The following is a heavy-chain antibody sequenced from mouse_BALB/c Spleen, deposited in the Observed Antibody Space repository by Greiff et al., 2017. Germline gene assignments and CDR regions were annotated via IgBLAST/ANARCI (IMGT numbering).Heavy chain of an antibody. CDR2: IHYSGST. CDR3: ANGNYDWFAY. D-gene: IGHD2-1*01. CDR1: GYSITSGYS. Sequence: EVKLQESGPDLVKPSQSLSLTCTVTGYSITSGYSWHWIRQFPGNKLEWMGYIHYSGSTNYNPSLKSRISITRDTSKNQFFLQLNSVTTEDTATYYCANGNYDWFAYWGQGTLVTVSA. V-gene: IGHV3-1*02. J-gene: IGHJ3*01.